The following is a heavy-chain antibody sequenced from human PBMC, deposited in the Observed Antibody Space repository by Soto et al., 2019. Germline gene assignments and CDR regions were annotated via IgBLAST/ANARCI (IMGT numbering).Heavy chain of an antibody. J-gene: IGHJ4*01. CDR3: AKVLGGLLWFGELTGAFDY. Sequence: XGSLRLSCAAAGVTFSSYGMHWVRQAPGRGLEWVAVISYDGSNKYYADSVKGRFTISRDNSKNTLYLQMNSLRAEDTAVYYCAKVLGGLLWFGELTGAFDYWGHGTLVTVSS. V-gene: IGHV3-30*18. CDR1: GVTFSSYG. D-gene: IGHD3-10*01. CDR2: ISYDGSNK.